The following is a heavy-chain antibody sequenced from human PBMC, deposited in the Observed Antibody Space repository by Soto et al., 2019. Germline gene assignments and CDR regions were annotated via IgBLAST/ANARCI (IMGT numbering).Heavy chain of an antibody. CDR1: GFTFRSYD. CDR2: IGTAGDP. D-gene: IGHD6-6*01. V-gene: IGHV3-13*05. Sequence: GGSLRLSCAASGFTFRSYDMHWVRQATGKGLEWVSAIGTAGDPYYPGSVKGRFTISRKNAKNSLYLQMNSLRAGDTAVYYCARGATGFEYSSSFYFDYWGHGTLVTVSS. CDR3: ARGATGFEYSSSFYFDY. J-gene: IGHJ4*01.